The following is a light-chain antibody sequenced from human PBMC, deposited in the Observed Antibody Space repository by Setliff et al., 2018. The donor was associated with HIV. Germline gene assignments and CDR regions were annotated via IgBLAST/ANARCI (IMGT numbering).Light chain of an antibody. CDR1: NSNIGRNP. V-gene: IGLV1-44*01. CDR3: ASWDDSVNAWL. Sequence: QSVLTQPPSASGTPGQRVSISCSGSNSNIGRNPVNWYQQFPGTAPKLLIYVSNRRPSGVPDRFSGSKSGTSASLAISGLQSADEADYYCASWDDSVNAWLFGGGTKVT. J-gene: IGLJ3*02. CDR2: VSN.